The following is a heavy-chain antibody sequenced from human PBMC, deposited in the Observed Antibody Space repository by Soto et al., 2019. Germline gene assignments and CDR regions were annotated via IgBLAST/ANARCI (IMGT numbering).Heavy chain of an antibody. V-gene: IGHV4-34*01. CDR2: INHSGST. CDR1: GGSFSGYY. Sequence: SETLSLTCAVYGGSFSGYYWSWIRQPPGKGLEWIGEINHSGSTNYNPSLKSRVTKSVDTSKNQFSLKLSSVTAADTAVDYCARGRNSGYDLWRFAPCGQGSLV. D-gene: IGHD5-12*01. CDR3: ARGRNSGYDLWRFAP. J-gene: IGHJ5*02.